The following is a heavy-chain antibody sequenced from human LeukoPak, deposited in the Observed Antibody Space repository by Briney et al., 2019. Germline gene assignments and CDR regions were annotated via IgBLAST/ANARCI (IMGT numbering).Heavy chain of an antibody. J-gene: IGHJ4*02. CDR1: GFTFSRYA. CDR3: AGSSYDSSGWTGLFDY. Sequence: GGSLRLSCAASGFTFSRYAIHWVRQAPGKGLEWVAVLSYDGSNTYYADSVKGRFTISRDNSKNTLYLQMNSLRPEDTAVYYCAGSSYDSSGWTGLFDYWGQGTLVTVSS. V-gene: IGHV3-30-3*01. D-gene: IGHD6-19*01. CDR2: LSYDGSNT.